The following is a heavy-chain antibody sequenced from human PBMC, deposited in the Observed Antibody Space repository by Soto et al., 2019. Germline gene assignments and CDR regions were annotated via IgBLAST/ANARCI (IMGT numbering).Heavy chain of an antibody. CDR1: GGTFSSYA. V-gene: IGHV1-69*13. D-gene: IGHD3-22*01. CDR2: IIPIFGTA. J-gene: IGHJ4*02. Sequence: SVKVSCKASGGTFSSYAISWVRQAPGQGREWMGGIIPIFGTANYAQKFQGRVTLTADESTSTAYMELSSLRSEDTAVYYCARDYYYYDRSGYYGGDYFGYWGQ. CDR3: ARDYYYYDRSGYYGGDYFGY.